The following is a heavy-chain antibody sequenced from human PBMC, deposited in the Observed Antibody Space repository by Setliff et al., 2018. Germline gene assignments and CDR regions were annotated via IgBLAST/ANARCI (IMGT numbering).Heavy chain of an antibody. Sequence: TLSLTCNVSGASISSGSHYWSWIRQSAGEKPTWIGHVYSTGSTNYNPSFESRVSISVDKSNNQFSLKMTPVTAADTAMYYCVRDRYGRNSDGSGVYNWFDSWGQGILVTVSS. CDR1: GASISSGSHY. CDR2: VYSTGST. CDR3: VRDRYGRNSDGSGVYNWFDS. D-gene: IGHD2-15*01. J-gene: IGHJ5*01. V-gene: IGHV4-61*09.